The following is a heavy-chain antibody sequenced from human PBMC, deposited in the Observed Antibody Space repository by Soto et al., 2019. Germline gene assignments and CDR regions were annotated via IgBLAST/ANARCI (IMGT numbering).Heavy chain of an antibody. D-gene: IGHD5-12*01. CDR1: GVSINSTGYH. J-gene: IGHJ5*02. CDR3: ARDLALRTVATSVGWFDP. CDR2: LSYTGST. V-gene: IGHV4-39*02. Sequence: QLQLQESGPGLVKPSETLTLTCTVSGVSINSTGYHWAWIRQTPGKGLELIRTLSYTGSTYYNPSLKSRVTTSVHTSNNQFSLKVSSVTAADTAVSYCARDLALRTVATSVGWFDPWGQGALVSVSS.